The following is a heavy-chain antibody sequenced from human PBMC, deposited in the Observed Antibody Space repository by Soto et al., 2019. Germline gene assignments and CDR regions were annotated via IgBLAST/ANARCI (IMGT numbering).Heavy chain of an antibody. Sequence: GGSLRLACTASGFSFSTSWMGWVRQTPGKGLEWLANINPDGSEKYHVDSVKGRFSISRDNAKNSLYLQMNGLRDEDTALYYCATEARAARTYWGQGALVTVSS. V-gene: IGHV3-7*01. J-gene: IGHJ4*02. CDR2: INPDGSEK. CDR3: ATEARAARTY. D-gene: IGHD6-6*01. CDR1: GFSFSTSW.